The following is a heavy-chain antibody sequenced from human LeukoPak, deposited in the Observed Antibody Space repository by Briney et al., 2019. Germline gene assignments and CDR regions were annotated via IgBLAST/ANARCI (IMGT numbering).Heavy chain of an antibody. Sequence: AGGSLRLSCTASGFTLRNYWMHWVRQVPGKRLVWVSRISGDGSVTNYADSVQGRFTISRDSAKNILYLQINSLRSEDTAVYYCARYSSSSGGASYYLDYWGHGTLVTVSS. CDR2: ISGDGSVT. CDR3: ARYSSSSGGASYYLDY. D-gene: IGHD6-6*01. J-gene: IGHJ4*01. CDR1: GFTLRNYW. V-gene: IGHV3-74*01.